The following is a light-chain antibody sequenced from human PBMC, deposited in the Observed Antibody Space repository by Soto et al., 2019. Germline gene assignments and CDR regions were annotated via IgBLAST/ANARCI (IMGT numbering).Light chain of an antibody. J-gene: IGKJ1*01. V-gene: IGKV1-5*03. CDR3: PGTSSSART. Sequence: FPMHHYPSTLSASGGDRVTITCRDSQTISSWLAWYQQKPGKAPTLLIYKASTLKSGVPSRFSGSGSGTEFTLTIRSLQPEDFATYKCPGTSSSARTFGQGSMV. CDR2: KAS. CDR1: QTISSW.